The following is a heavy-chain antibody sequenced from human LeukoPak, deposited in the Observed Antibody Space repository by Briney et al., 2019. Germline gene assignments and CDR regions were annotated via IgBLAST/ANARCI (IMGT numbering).Heavy chain of an antibody. CDR3: ARGMATISGGNY. CDR2: ISRSGSVV. V-gene: IGHV3-48*03. D-gene: IGHD5-24*01. CDR1: GFTLSSYE. Sequence: QAGGSLRLSCAASGFTLSSYEMNWVRQAPGKGLEWVSYISRSGSVVYYADSVKGRFIISRDNAKNSLYLQMNSLRAEDTAVYYCARGMATISGGNYWGQGTLVTVSS. J-gene: IGHJ4*02.